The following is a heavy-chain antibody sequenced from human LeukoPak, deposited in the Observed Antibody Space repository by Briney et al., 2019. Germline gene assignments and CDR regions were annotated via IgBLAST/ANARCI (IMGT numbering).Heavy chain of an antibody. CDR3: ARETMLAGFASGLGFNY. V-gene: IGHV4-59*01. D-gene: IGHD6-19*01. CDR1: GASISSWY. Sequence: SETLSLTCTVSGASISSWYWSWIRQPPGKGLEWIGNIHGSGNTNYNPSLKSRLSMSLDTSRNQVSMNLTSVTAADTATYYCARETMLAGFASGLGFNYWGQGILVIVSS. J-gene: IGHJ4*02. CDR2: IHGSGNT.